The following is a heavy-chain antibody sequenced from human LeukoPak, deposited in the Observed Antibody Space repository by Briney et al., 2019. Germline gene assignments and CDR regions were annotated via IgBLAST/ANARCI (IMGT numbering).Heavy chain of an antibody. CDR1: GFTFSSYS. CDR3: ARDYYDSSGYIEYYFDY. CDR2: ISSSSSYI. V-gene: IGHV3-21*01. J-gene: IGHJ4*02. Sequence: GGSLRLFCAASGFTFSSYSMNWVRQAPGKGLEWVSSISSSSSYIYYADSVKGRFTISRDNAKNSLYLQMNSLRAEDTAVYYCARDYYDSSGYIEYYFDYWGQGTLVTVSS. D-gene: IGHD3-22*01.